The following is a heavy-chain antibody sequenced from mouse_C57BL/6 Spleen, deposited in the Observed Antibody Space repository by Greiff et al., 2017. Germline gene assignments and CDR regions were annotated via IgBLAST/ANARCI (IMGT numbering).Heavy chain of an antibody. J-gene: IGHJ2*01. V-gene: IGHV1-7*01. CDR3: ARSGISYEYYFDY. CDR2: INPSSGYT. Sequence: VKLQESGAELAKPGASVKLSCKASGYTFTSYWMHWVKQRPGQGLEWIGYINPSSGYTKYNQKFKYKATLTADKSSSTAYMQLSSLTYEDSAVYYCARSGISYEYYFDYWGQGTTLTVSS. D-gene: IGHD1-1*01. CDR1: GYTFTSYW.